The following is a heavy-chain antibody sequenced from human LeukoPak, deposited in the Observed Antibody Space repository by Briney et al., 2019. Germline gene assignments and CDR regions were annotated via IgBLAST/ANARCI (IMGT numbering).Heavy chain of an antibody. V-gene: IGHV3-66*01. J-gene: IGHJ4*02. CDR1: GFTVSSNY. CDR3: ARGVLGDGSYQLRIGWSSSWYDAYYFDY. CDR2: IYSGGST. D-gene: IGHD6-13*01. Sequence: GGSLRLSCAASGFTVSSNYMSWVRQAPGKGLEWVSVIYSGGSTYYADSVKGRFTISRDNSKNTLYLQMNSLRAEDTAVYYCARGVLGDGSYQLRIGWSSSWYDAYYFDYWGQGTLVTVSS.